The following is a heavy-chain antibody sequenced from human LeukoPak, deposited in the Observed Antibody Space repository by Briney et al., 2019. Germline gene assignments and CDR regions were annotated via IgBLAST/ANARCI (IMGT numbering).Heavy chain of an antibody. D-gene: IGHD6-6*01. V-gene: IGHV3-23*01. CDR1: GFTFSSYS. Sequence: GGSLRLSCAASGFTFSSYSMSCVRQPPGNGLEWVSAISGSGGSAYYADSMKGRFTISRDNSNNTMYLQMNSLRAEDTGVYYCAKSGGNSSTYDAFDTWGQGTMVTVSS. J-gene: IGHJ3*02. CDR3: AKSGGNSSTYDAFDT. CDR2: ISGSGGSA.